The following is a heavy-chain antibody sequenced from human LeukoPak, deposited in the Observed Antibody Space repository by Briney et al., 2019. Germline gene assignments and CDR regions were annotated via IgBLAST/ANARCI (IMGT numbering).Heavy chain of an antibody. CDR2: IYYSGST. J-gene: IGHJ4*02. D-gene: IGHD2-2*01. CDR3: AREENAVFDY. V-gene: IGHV4-59*01. Sequence: PSETLSLTCTVSGGSISSYYWSWIRQPPGKGLEWIGYIYYSGSTNYNPSLKSRVTISVDTSKNQFSLKLSSVTAADTAVYCCAREENAVFDYWGQGTLVTVSS. CDR1: GGSISSYY.